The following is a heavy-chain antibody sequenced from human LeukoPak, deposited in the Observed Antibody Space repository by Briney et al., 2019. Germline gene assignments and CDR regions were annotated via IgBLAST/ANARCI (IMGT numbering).Heavy chain of an antibody. J-gene: IGHJ4*02. Sequence: GGSLRLSCAASGFTFSSYGMHWVRQAPGEGLEWGAVIWHDGSNKYYADSGKGRLTISTDNSKTTLYLQMNSLRAEDTAVYYCARDAYGSGKLLDYWGQGTLVTVSS. CDR1: GFTFSSYG. CDR2: IWHDGSNK. CDR3: ARDAYGSGKLLDY. D-gene: IGHD3-10*01. V-gene: IGHV3-33*01.